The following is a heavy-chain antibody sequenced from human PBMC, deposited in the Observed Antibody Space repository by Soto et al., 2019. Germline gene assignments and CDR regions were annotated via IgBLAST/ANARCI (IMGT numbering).Heavy chain of an antibody. J-gene: IGHJ4*02. Sequence: GGSLRLSCAASGFTFSSYSMNWVRQAPGKGLEWVSYICSSSSTIYYADSVKGRFTISRDNAKNSLYLQMNSLRAEDTAVYYCARDFLWFGELLSTPHFDYWGQGTLVTVSS. CDR1: GFTFSSYS. V-gene: IGHV3-48*01. D-gene: IGHD3-10*01. CDR3: ARDFLWFGELLSTPHFDY. CDR2: ICSSSSTI.